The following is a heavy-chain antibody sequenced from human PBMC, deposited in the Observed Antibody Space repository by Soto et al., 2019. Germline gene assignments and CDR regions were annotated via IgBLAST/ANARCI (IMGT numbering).Heavy chain of an antibody. V-gene: IGHV1-46*01. J-gene: IGHJ6*02. CDR1: GYPFTSYN. D-gene: IGHD3-3*01. CDR2: INPSGGST. Sequence: SVKVSCNASGYPFTSYNMHWVRQAPGQGLEWMGIINPSGGSTSYAQKFQGRVTLTRETSTSTVYMELSRLRSEDTAVYYCAPPARSGEGQYYDYGMDVWGQGTTVTVS. CDR3: APPARSGEGQYYDYGMDV.